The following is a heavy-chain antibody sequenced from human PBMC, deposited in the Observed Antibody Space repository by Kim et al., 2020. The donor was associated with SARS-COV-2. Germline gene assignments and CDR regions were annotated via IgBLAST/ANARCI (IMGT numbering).Heavy chain of an antibody. Sequence: SETLSLTCAVYGGSFSGYYWSWIRQPPGKGLEWIGEINHSGSTNYNPSLKSRVTISVDTSKNQFSLKLSSVTAADTAVYYCARGRYYYDSSAAPAEDYWGQGTLVTVSS. J-gene: IGHJ4*02. CDR1: GGSFSGYY. CDR3: ARGRYYYDSSAAPAEDY. D-gene: IGHD3-22*01. CDR2: INHSGST. V-gene: IGHV4-34*01.